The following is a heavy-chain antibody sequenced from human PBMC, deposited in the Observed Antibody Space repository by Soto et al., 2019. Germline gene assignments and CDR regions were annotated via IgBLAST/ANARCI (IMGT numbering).Heavy chain of an antibody. V-gene: IGHV3-33*01. CDR3: ARDGLHPQDCSSTSCYGGDLGY. CDR2: IWYDGSNK. D-gene: IGHD2-2*01. CDR1: GFTFSSYG. Sequence: GGSLRLSCAASGFTFSSYGMHWVRQAPGKGLEWVAVIWYDGSNKYYADSVKGRFTISRDNSKNTLYLQMNSLRAEDTAVYYCARDGLHPQDCSSTSCYGGDLGYWGQGTLVTVSS. J-gene: IGHJ4*02.